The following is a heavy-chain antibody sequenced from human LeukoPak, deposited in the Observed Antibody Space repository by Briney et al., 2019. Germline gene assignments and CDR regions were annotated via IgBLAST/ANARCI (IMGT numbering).Heavy chain of an antibody. Sequence: PGGSLRLSCAAFGFTFSSYEMNWVRQAPGKGLEWVSYISSSGSTIYYADSVKGRFTISRDNAKNSLYLQMNSLRAEDTAVYYCAALGADYDILTGYSRLGYYGMDVWGKGTTVTVSS. J-gene: IGHJ6*04. CDR3: AALGADYDILTGYSRLGYYGMDV. D-gene: IGHD3-9*01. V-gene: IGHV3-48*03. CDR1: GFTFSSYE. CDR2: ISSSGSTI.